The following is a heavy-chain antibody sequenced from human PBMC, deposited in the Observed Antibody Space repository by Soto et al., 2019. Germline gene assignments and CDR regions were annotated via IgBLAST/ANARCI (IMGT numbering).Heavy chain of an antibody. V-gene: IGHV4-61*01. CDR1: GDSVGNGPYY. CDR2: IYYSGST. CDR3: ARVGSSCHSGGCYYYYGLGV. J-gene: IGHJ6*02. D-gene: IGHD1-26*01. Sequence: QVRLQESGPGLVKPSKTLSLSCLVSGDSVGNGPYYWSWIRQSPGEGLEWIAYIYYSGSTNVNPSLESRVNISIDMSKNQFFLELRSVTAADAVVYFCARVGSSCHSGGCYYYYGLGVWGQGTTVAISS.